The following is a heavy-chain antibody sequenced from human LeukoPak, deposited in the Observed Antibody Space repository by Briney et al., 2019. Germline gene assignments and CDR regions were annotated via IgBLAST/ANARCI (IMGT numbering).Heavy chain of an antibody. CDR2: ISSSSSYI. CDR3: ARDFGSGFGGDAFDI. D-gene: IGHD6-19*01. V-gene: IGHV3-21*04. J-gene: IGHJ3*02. CDR1: GFTFSSYS. Sequence: GSLRLSCAASGFTFSSYSMNWVRQAPGKGLEWVSSISSSSSYIYYADSVKGRFTISRDNAKNSLYLQMNSLRAEDTAVYYCARDFGSGFGGDAFDIWGQGTMVTVSS.